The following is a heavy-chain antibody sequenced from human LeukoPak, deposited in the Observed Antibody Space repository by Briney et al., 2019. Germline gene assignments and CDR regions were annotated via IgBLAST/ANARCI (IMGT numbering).Heavy chain of an antibody. J-gene: IGHJ3*02. D-gene: IGHD1-26*01. Sequence: GGSLRLSCAASGFTFNSYSMNWVRQAPGKGLEWVSSIGSRSSSIYYADSVKGRFTISRDNAKNSLYLQMNSLRADDTAVYYCARVESWERRAFDIWGQGTMVTVSS. CDR1: GFTFNSYS. V-gene: IGHV3-21*01. CDR2: IGSRSSSI. CDR3: ARVESWERRAFDI.